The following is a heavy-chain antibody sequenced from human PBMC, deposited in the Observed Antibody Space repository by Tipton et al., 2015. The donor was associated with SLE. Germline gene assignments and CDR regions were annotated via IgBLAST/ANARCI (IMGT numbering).Heavy chain of an antibody. J-gene: IGHJ5*01. CDR3: ARGDYSDSSGYYPNLFDS. V-gene: IGHV4-39*07. CDR1: GGSITSSSYY. CDR2: IYYRGST. Sequence: TLSLTCAVYGGSITSSSYYWAWIRQSPGEGVEWIGEIYYRGSTNYNPSLESRVTISVDTSKNQFSLKLNSVTTADTAVYYCARGDYSDSSGYYPNLFDSWGQGTLVTVSS. D-gene: IGHD3-22*01.